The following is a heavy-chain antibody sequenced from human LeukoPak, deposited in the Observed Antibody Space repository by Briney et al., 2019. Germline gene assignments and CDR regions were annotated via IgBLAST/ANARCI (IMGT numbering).Heavy chain of an antibody. CDR3: ARRYCSGGSCWQFDY. J-gene: IGHJ4*02. D-gene: IGHD2-15*01. CDR2: INHSGST. CDR1: GGSFSGYY. Sequence: SETLSLTCAVYGGSFSGYYWSWLRQPPGKGLEGIGEINHSGSTNYNPSPKSRVTISVDTSKNQFSLKLSSVTAADTAVYDCARRYCSGGSCWQFDYWGQGTLVTVSS. V-gene: IGHV4-34*01.